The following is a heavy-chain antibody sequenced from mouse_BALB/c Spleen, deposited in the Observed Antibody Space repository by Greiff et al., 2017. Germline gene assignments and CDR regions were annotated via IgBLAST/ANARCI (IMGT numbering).Heavy chain of an antibody. Sequence: QVQLQQPGAELVRPGASVKLSCKASGYTFTSYWINWVKQRPGQGLEWIGNIYPSDSYTNYNQKFKDKATLTVDKSSSTAYMQLSSPTSEDTAVYYCARGDYYGSEVYYAMDYWGQGTSVTVSS. V-gene: IGHV1-69*02. CDR2: IYPSDSYT. CDR3: ARGDYYGSEVYYAMDY. D-gene: IGHD1-1*01. CDR1: GYTFTSYW. J-gene: IGHJ4*01.